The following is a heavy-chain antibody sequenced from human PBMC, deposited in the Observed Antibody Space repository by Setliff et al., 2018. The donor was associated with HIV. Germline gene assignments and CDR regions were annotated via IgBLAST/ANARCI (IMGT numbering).Heavy chain of an antibody. Sequence: PSETLSLTCTVSGASISSYYWNWIRQPPGKGLEWIGFIFASGDTKYNPSLQSRVSMSVDTSKNQFSLKLSSVTAADTAVYYCARGVPMVRGAYLLDYWGQGTLVTVSS. J-gene: IGHJ4*02. V-gene: IGHV4-4*09. CDR1: GASISSYY. D-gene: IGHD3-10*01. CDR2: IFASGDT. CDR3: ARGVPMVRGAYLLDY.